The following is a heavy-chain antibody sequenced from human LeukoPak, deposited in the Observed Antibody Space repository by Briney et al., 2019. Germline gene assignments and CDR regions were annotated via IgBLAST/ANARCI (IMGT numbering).Heavy chain of an antibody. D-gene: IGHD3-9*01. CDR3: TTNFDWLSSHNFFDP. Sequence: PGGSLRLSCAVSGVSVTYAWMIWVRQAPGKGLEWVGRIKSKTDGETADYAAPVRGRFTISRDDSKNSLYLQMNSLKPEDTAVYYCTTNFDWLSSHNFFDPWGQGTLVTVSS. J-gene: IGHJ5*02. V-gene: IGHV3-15*01. CDR1: GVSVTYAW. CDR2: IKSKTDGETA.